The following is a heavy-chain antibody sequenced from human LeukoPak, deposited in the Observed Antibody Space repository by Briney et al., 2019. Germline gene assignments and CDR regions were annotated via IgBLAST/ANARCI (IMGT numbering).Heavy chain of an antibody. CDR1: GFTFSSYW. V-gene: IGHV3-74*01. D-gene: IGHD2-2*01. Sequence: PGGSLRLSCAASGFTFSSYWMHWVRQAPGKGLVWVSRINNDGSSTSYADSVKGRFTISRDNAKDTLYLHMNSLRAEDTAVYFCASYCSSTSCYWGQGTPVTVSS. CDR2: INNDGSST. CDR3: ASYCSSTSCY. J-gene: IGHJ4*02.